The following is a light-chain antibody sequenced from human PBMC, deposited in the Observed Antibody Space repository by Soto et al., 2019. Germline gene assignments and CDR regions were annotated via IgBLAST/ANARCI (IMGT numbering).Light chain of an antibody. J-gene: IGKJ4*01. CDR2: DAS. CDR1: QRVSAY. Sequence: EIVLTQSPATLSLSPGNRATLSCRASQRVSAYLAWYQQKPGQAPRLLIYDASNRATGIPARFSGSGSGTDFTLTITSLEPEDFAVYYCQRRSNWPSTFGGGTKVEI. CDR3: QRRSNWPST. V-gene: IGKV3-11*01.